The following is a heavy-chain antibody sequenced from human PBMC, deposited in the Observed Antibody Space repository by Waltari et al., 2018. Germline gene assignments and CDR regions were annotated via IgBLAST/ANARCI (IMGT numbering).Heavy chain of an antibody. Sequence: EVQLVESGGGVVQPGGSLRLSCAASGFTFTTFWMYWVRQAPQKGLEWGASINQDGRIKFYLDSVKGRFAVSRGNADNSLYLQMNTLRAEDTAIYYCVQDWNTGWAFASWGQGTLVTVS. J-gene: IGHJ4*02. CDR2: INQDGRIK. CDR3: VQDWNTGWAFAS. D-gene: IGHD6-19*01. V-gene: IGHV3-7*03. CDR1: GFTFTTFW.